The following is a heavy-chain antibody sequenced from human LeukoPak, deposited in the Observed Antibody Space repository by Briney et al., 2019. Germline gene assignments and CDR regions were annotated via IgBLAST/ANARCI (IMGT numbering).Heavy chain of an antibody. J-gene: IGHJ4*02. Sequence: PGGSLRLSCAVSGYTLSSYAMSWVRQAPGKGLEWVSTSSGSGGSTYYADPVKGRFTISRDNSKNTLYLQMNSLRAEDTALYYCAKNSRGIRLWLLDYWGQGTLVTVSS. CDR3: AKNSRGIRLWLLDY. CDR2: SSGSGGST. V-gene: IGHV3-23*01. D-gene: IGHD5-18*01. CDR1: GYTLSSYA.